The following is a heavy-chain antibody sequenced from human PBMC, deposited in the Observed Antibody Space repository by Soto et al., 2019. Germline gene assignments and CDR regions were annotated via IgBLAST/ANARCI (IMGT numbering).Heavy chain of an antibody. CDR3: VREKAGYGFDY. J-gene: IGHJ4*02. CDR2: IRYSGST. Sequence: SETLSLTCAVSGGSITGFYWSWIRQPPGKGLEWIGYIRYSGSTNYNPSLRGRATISVDRSKNQFSLRLESVTAADTAVYYCVREKAGYGFDYWGQGALVTVSS. V-gene: IGHV4-59*01. CDR1: GGSITGFY. D-gene: IGHD3-9*01.